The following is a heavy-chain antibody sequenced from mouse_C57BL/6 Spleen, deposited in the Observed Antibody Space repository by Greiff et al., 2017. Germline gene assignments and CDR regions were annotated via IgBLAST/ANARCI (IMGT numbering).Heavy chain of an antibody. CDR1: GYTFTSYW. V-gene: IGHV1-50*01. Sequence: VQLQQPGAELVKPGASVKLSCKASGYTFTSYWMQWVKQRPGQGLEWIGEIDPSDSYTNYNQKFKGKATLTVDTSSSTAYMQLSSLTSEDSAVYYCARLSYTMGYFDYWGQGTTLTVSS. CDR3: ARLSYTMGYFDY. D-gene: IGHD1-1*01. CDR2: IDPSDSYT. J-gene: IGHJ2*01.